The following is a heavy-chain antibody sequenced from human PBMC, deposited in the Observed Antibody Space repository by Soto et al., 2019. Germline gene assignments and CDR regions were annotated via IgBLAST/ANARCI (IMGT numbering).Heavy chain of an antibody. CDR3: ARPGIVGAAGNHYYYYVMDV. CDR2: IIPIFGTA. Sequence: SVKVSCKASGGTFSSYAISWVRQAPGQGLEWMGGIIPIFGTANYAQKFQGRVTITADESTSTAYMELSSLRSEDTAVYYCARPGIVGAAGNHYYYYVMDVWGQGTTVTVSS. CDR1: GGTFSSYA. V-gene: IGHV1-69*13. D-gene: IGHD1-26*01. J-gene: IGHJ6*02.